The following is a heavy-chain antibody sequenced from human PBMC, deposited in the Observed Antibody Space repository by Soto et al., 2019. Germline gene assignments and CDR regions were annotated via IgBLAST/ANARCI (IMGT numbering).Heavy chain of an antibody. D-gene: IGHD3-10*01. J-gene: IGHJ4*02. CDR2: IYWDDDK. V-gene: IGHV2-5*02. CDR3: ARVHYYGSGNPFYFGN. Sequence: QITLKESGPTLVKPTQTLTLTCIFSGFSLSTNGVGVGWIRQPPGKALEWLALIYWDDDKRYSPSLKSRLTITKDTSENQVVLTMTNMDPVDTATYYCARVHYYGSGNPFYFGNWGQGTLVTVSS. CDR1: GFSLSTNGVG.